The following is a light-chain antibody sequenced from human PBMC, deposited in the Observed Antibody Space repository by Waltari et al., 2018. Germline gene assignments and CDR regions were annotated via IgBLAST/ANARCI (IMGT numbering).Light chain of an antibody. J-gene: IGLJ2*01. CDR1: SSDVGGYDS. Sequence: QSALTQPASVSGSPGQSITISCAGTSSDVGGYDSVSWYQQHPGKAPKLMIYDVSNRPSGVSSRFSGSKSGNTASLTISGLQAEDEANYYCSSYTTRITLVFGGGTKLTVL. CDR2: DVS. CDR3: SSYTTRITLV. V-gene: IGLV2-14*03.